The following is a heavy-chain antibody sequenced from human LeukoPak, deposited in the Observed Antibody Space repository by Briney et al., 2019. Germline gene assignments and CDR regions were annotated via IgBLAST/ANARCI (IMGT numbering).Heavy chain of an antibody. CDR2: IKQDGSEK. V-gene: IGHV3-7*01. CDR3: ARALTYYDFWSGYFYFDY. D-gene: IGHD3-3*01. CDR1: GFTFSSYW. J-gene: IGHJ4*02. Sequence: PGGSLRLSCAASGFTFSSYWMSWVRQAPGMGLEWVANIKQDGSEKYYVDSVKGRFTISRDNAKNSLYLQMNSLRAEDTAVYYCARALTYYDFWSGYFYFDYWGQGTLVTVSS.